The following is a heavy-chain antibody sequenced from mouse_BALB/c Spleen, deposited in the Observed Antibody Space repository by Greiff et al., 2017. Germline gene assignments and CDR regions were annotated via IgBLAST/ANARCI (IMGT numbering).Heavy chain of an antibody. D-gene: IGHD4-1*01. CDR1: GFTFSSFG. V-gene: IGHV5-17*02. J-gene: IGHJ4*01. CDR3: ARGGFWDEKKYAMDY. CDR2: ISSGSSTI. Sequence: EVQRVESGGGLVQPGGSRKLSCAASGFTFSSFGMHWVRQAPEKGLEWVAYISSGSSTIYYADTVKGRFTISRDNPKNTLFLQMTSLRSEDTAMYYCARGGFWDEKKYAMDYWGQGTSVTVSS.